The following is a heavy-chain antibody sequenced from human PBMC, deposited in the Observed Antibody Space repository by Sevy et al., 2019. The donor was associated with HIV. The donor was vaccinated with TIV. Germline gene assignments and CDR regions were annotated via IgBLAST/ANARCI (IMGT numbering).Heavy chain of an antibody. CDR1: GYTFTSYD. Sequence: ASVKVSCKASGYTFTSYDINWVRQATGQGLEWMGWMNPNSGNTGYAQMFQGRVTMTRNTSISTAYMELSSLRSEDTAVYYCARAGDYYDSSGYYTYYGMDVWGQGTTVTVSS. J-gene: IGHJ6*02. CDR2: MNPNSGNT. D-gene: IGHD3-22*01. V-gene: IGHV1-8*01. CDR3: ARAGDYYDSSGYYTYYGMDV.